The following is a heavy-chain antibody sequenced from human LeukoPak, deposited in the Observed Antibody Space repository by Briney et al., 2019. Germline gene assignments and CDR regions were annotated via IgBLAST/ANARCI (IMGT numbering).Heavy chain of an antibody. D-gene: IGHD2-2*01. J-gene: IGHJ5*02. CDR2: IYTSGST. CDR3: ARNHCSSPNCYAGDWFDP. V-gene: IGHV4-4*07. CDR1: GASISSYY. Sequence: PSETLSLTCTVSGASISSYYWSWIRQPAGKGLEWIGRIYTSGSTNYNPSLKSRVTMSVDMSKKQFSLKLTSVTAADTAVCYCARNHCSSPNCYAGDWFDPWGQGTLVTVSS.